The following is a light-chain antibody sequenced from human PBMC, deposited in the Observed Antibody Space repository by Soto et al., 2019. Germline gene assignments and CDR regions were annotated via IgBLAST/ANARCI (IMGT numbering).Light chain of an antibody. V-gene: IGKV1-5*01. CDR1: QSISTC. CDR2: DAS. CDR3: QQYDNVPYT. Sequence: DIQMTQSPSTLSASVGDRVTITCRASQSISTCLAWYQQKPGKAPNLLIYDASSLESGVPLRFSGSGSGTEFTLTISSLQPDDFATYFCQQYDNVPYTFGQGTKLEI. J-gene: IGKJ2*01.